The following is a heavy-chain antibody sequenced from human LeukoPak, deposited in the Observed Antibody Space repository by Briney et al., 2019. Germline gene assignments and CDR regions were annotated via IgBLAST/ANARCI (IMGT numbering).Heavy chain of an antibody. D-gene: IGHD6-19*01. Sequence: GGSLRLSCAASGFTFDDYAMHWVRQAPGKGLEWVSLISWDGGSTYYADSVKGRFTISRDNSKNTLYLRMNSLRAEDTAVYYCARVRTQWLAFDYWGQGTLVTVSS. J-gene: IGHJ4*02. CDR2: ISWDGGST. CDR1: GFTFDDYA. V-gene: IGHV3-43D*03. CDR3: ARVRTQWLAFDY.